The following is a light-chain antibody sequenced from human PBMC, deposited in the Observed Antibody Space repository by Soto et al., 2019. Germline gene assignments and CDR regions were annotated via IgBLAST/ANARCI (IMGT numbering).Light chain of an antibody. CDR1: QGISNW. J-gene: IGKJ2*01. V-gene: IGKV1-12*01. CDR2: SAS. Sequence: DIQMTQSPSSVSASLGDRVTITCRASQGISNWLAWYQQKPGKAPKLLIHSASILQSGVPSTFSGSGSGTDFTLTISSLQPEDFATYFCQQANSFPYTFSQGTKLEI. CDR3: QQANSFPYT.